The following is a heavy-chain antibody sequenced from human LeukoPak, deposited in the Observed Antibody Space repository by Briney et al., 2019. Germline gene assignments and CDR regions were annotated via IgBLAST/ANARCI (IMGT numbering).Heavy chain of an antibody. V-gene: IGHV3-30*02. D-gene: IGHD1-26*01. Sequence: GGSLRLSCAASGFTFSSYGMHWVRQAPGKGLEWVAFIRYDGSNKYYADSVKGRFTISRDNSKNTLYLQMNSLRAEDTAVYYCAKDRHSGSYYGEFGYDCWGQGTLVTVSS. J-gene: IGHJ4*02. CDR3: AKDRHSGSYYGEFGYDC. CDR2: IRYDGSNK. CDR1: GFTFSSYG.